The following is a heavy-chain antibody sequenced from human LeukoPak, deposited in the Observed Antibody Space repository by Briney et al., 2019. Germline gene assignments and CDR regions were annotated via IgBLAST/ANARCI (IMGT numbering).Heavy chain of an antibody. CDR2: IIPILGIA. J-gene: IGHJ4*02. D-gene: IGHD2-21*02. CDR1: GGTFSSYA. CDR3: AREHIVVVTATLSYYFDY. Sequence: GSSVKVSCKDSGGTFSSYAISWVRQAPGQGLEWMGRIIPILGIANYAQKFQGRVTITADKSTSTAYMELSSLRSEDTAVYYCAREHIVVVTATLSYYFDYWGQGTLVTVSS. V-gene: IGHV1-69*04.